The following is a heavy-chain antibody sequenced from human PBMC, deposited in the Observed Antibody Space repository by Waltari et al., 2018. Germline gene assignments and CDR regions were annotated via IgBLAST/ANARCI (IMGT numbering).Heavy chain of an antibody. J-gene: IGHJ3*02. CDR2: INTDGSST. CDR3: ARDGLYSYGFGAFDI. CDR1: GFTFSSYW. V-gene: IGHV3-74*01. Sequence: EVQLVESGGGLVQPGGSLRLSCAAYGFTFSSYWMHWVRQAPGKGLVWVSRINTDGSSTSYADSVKGRFTISRDNAKNTLYLQMNSLRAEDTAVYYCARDGLYSYGFGAFDIWGQGTMVTVSS. D-gene: IGHD5-18*01.